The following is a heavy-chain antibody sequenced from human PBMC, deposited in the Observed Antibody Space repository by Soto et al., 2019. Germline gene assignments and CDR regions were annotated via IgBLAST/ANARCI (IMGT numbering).Heavy chain of an antibody. CDR3: ARDRYYYGSGGLALDY. D-gene: IGHD3-10*01. CDR2: IYYSGST. V-gene: IGHV4-59*01. J-gene: IGHJ4*02. CDR1: GGSISSYY. Sequence: SETLSLTCTVSGGSISSYYWSWIRQPPGKGLEWIGYIYYSGSTNYNPSLKSRVTISVDTSKNQFSLKLSSVTAADTAVYYCARDRYYYGSGGLALDYWGQGTMVTVYS.